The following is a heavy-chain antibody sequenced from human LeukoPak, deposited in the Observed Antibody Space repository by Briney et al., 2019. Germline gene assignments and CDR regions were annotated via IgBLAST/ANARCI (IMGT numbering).Heavy chain of an antibody. CDR1: GFTFDDYA. J-gene: IGHJ5*02. D-gene: IGHD3-22*01. CDR2: ISWNSGSI. Sequence: GRSLRLSCAASGFTFDDYAMHWVRQAPGKGLEWVSGISWNSGSIGYADSVKGRFTISRDNAKNSLYLQMNSLRAEDTALYYCAKAQLRYYDSSGYYWSSWGRGTLVTVSS. V-gene: IGHV3-9*01. CDR3: AKAQLRYYDSSGYYWSS.